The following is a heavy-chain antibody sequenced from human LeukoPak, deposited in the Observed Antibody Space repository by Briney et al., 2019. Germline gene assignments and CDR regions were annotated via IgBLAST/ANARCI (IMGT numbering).Heavy chain of an antibody. CDR1: GFTFSSYS. D-gene: IGHD3-3*01. V-gene: IGHV3-21*01. CDR3: ARSLEWLFYSPWFDP. CDR2: ISSSSSYI. J-gene: IGHJ5*02. Sequence: GGSLRLSCAASGFTFSSYSMNWVRQAPGKGLEWVPSISSSSSYIYYADSVKGRFTISRDNAKNSLYLQMNSLRAEDTAVYYCARSLEWLFYSPWFDPWGQGTLVTVSS.